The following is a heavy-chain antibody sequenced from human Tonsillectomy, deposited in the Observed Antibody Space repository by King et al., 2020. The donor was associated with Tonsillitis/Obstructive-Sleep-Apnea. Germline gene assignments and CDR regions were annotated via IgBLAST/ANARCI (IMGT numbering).Heavy chain of an antibody. V-gene: IGHV5-10-1*01. CDR3: ARLTRGTIAPLEGHYPYYLAV. CDR1: GYSFTIYW. CDR2: IDPSDSYT. Sequence: VQLVESGAEVKKPGESLRISCKGSGYSFTIYWIGWVRQMPGKGLEWMGKIDPSDSYTNYSPSFQGHVTISVDKSISTAYLQWSSLKASDTAMYYCARLTRGTIAPLEGHYPYYLAVLVKGTTVTVSS. D-gene: IGHD4-17*01. J-gene: IGHJ6*03.